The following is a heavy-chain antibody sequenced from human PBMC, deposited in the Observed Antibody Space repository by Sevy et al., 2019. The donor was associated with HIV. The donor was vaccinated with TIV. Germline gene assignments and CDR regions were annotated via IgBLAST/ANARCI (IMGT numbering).Heavy chain of an antibody. CDR2: ISSGSGTI. J-gene: IGHJ4*02. CDR3: ARPYCSGDDCYSELDY. Sequence: GGSLRLSCAASGFNFRNYSMTWVRQAPGKGLDWVSYISSGSGTIHYADSERDRFTISRDNAKNSLFLQMNSLRDEDTAIYYCARPYCSGDDCYSELDYWGQGILVTVSS. CDR1: GFNFRNYS. V-gene: IGHV3-48*02. D-gene: IGHD2-15*01.